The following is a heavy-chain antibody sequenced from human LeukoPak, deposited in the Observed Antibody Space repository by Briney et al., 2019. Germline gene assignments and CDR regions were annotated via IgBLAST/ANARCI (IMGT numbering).Heavy chain of an antibody. CDR3: VRDRGTYRPIDY. CDR1: GFPFTSYW. J-gene: IGHJ4*02. CDR2: INDDGSEK. Sequence: GGSLRLSCAASGFPFTSYWMVWVRQAPGKGLEWVANINDDGSEKNYLESLKGRFTISRDNAQNSLYLQMNSLRAEDTAIYYCVRDRGTYRPIDYWGQGTLVTVSS. V-gene: IGHV3-7*03. D-gene: IGHD1-26*01.